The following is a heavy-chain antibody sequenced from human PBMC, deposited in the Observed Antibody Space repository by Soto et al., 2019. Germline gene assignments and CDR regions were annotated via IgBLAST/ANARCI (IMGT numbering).Heavy chain of an antibody. V-gene: IGHV3-23*01. CDR2: ISGSGGST. CDR3: AKDLIRTIVVYPPFDY. J-gene: IGHJ4*02. CDR1: GFTFSSYA. Sequence: GGSLRLSCAASGFTFSSYAVSWVRQAPGKGLEWVSAISGSGGSTYYADSVKGRFTISRDNSKNTLYLQMNSLRAEDTAVYYCAKDLIRTIVVYPPFDYWGQGTLVTVSS. D-gene: IGHD3-22*01.